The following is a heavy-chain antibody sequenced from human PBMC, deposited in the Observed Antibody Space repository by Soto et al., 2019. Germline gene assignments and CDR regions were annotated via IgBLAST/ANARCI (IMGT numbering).Heavy chain of an antibody. V-gene: IGHV4-61*01. D-gene: IGHD3-22*01. Sequence: TLSLTCTVSGGSVSSGSYYWSWIRQPPGKGLEWIGYIYYSGSTNYNPSLKSRVTISVDTSKNQFSLKLSSVTAADTAVYYCARAYYYDSSGYGYDYWGQGTLVTVSS. J-gene: IGHJ4*02. CDR2: IYYSGST. CDR1: GGSVSSGSYY. CDR3: ARAYYYDSSGYGYDY.